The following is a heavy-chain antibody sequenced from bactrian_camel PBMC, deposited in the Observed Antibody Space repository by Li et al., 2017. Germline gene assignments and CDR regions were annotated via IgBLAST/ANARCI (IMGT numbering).Heavy chain of an antibody. CDR2: ITSDGVT. V-gene: IGHV3S55*01. Sequence: HVQLVESGGGSVQAGGSLRLSCVASGFIFGDSAKGWYRQAPGNECEFVASITSDGVTEYIESVKGRFTISRDNAKNTLYLQLNSLKTEDTDMYYCAKGPRSVFTVVTFTETRGQGTQVTVS. D-gene: IGHD2*01. J-gene: IGHJ4*01. CDR1: GFIFGDSA.